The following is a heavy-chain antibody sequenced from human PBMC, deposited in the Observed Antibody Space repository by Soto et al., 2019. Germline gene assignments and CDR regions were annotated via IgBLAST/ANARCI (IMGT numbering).Heavy chain of an antibody. J-gene: IGHJ5*02. D-gene: IGHD3-22*01. CDR1: GGSIGSSSYY. V-gene: IGHV4-39*07. CDR3: GRGWQYYDCEFDP. CDR2: IYYSGST. Sequence: PSETLSLTCTVSGGSIGSSSYYWGWILHPPGKGLEWIGRIYYSGSTYYNPSLKSRVTISLDTSENQFSLKLTSVTAADPAMYYCGRGWQYYDCEFDPWGQGTLVTVCS.